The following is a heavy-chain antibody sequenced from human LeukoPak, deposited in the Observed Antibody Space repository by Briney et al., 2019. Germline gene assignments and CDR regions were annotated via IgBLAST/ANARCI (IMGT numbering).Heavy chain of an antibody. Sequence: SETLSLTCTVSGDSIGSYYWSWIRQPPGKGLEWIGYIYYSGTTSYNPSLRSRLTISVDTSKNQFSLRLTSVTAADAAVYYCARYGSGNYYHRGFDSWGQGTLVTVSS. CDR2: IYYSGTT. D-gene: IGHD3-10*01. CDR1: GDSIGSYY. V-gene: IGHV4-59*01. CDR3: ARYGSGNYYHRGFDS. J-gene: IGHJ4*02.